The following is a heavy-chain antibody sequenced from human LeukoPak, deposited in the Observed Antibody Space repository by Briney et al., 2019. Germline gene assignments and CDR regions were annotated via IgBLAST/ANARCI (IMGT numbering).Heavy chain of an antibody. CDR1: GYSISSGYY. V-gene: IGHV4-38-2*02. Sequence: SETLSLTCTVSGYSISSGYYWGWIRQPPGKWLEWIGNIYHSGSTYSNPSLKSRVIISVDTSKNQFSLKLTSVTAADTAVYYCARYIRGSTYDKYYFDYWGQGTLVTVSS. CDR2: IYHSGST. J-gene: IGHJ4*02. D-gene: IGHD5-18*01. CDR3: ARYIRGSTYDKYYFDY.